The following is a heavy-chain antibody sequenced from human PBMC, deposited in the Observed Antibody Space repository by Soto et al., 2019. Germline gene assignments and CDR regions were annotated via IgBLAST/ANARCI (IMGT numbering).Heavy chain of an antibody. D-gene: IGHD4-17*01. CDR1: GYTFTGYY. CDR2: INPNSGGT. Sequence: QVQLVQSGAEVKKPGASVKVSCKASGYTFTGYYMHWVRQAPGQGLEWMGWINPNSGGTNYAQKFQGWVTMTRDTSISTAYMELSRLRSDDTAVYYCARAHGDYDVGTENWYFDLWGRGTLVTVSS. V-gene: IGHV1-2*04. J-gene: IGHJ2*01. CDR3: ARAHGDYDVGTENWYFDL.